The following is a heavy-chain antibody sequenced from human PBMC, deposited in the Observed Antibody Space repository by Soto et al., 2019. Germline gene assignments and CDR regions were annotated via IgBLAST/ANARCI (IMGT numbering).Heavy chain of an antibody. V-gene: IGHV4-39*02. CDR1: GGSVSSSSYY. D-gene: IGHD3-10*01. Sequence: SETLSLTCTVSGGSVSSSSYYWGWIRQPPGKGLEWIGSIYYSGSTYYNPSLKSRVTISVDTSKNQFSLKLSSVTTADTAVYYCARDSRVRMRGIMRGIVGMGVWGQGTAVTVSS. CDR2: IYYSGST. J-gene: IGHJ6*02. CDR3: ARDSRVRMRGIMRGIVGMGV.